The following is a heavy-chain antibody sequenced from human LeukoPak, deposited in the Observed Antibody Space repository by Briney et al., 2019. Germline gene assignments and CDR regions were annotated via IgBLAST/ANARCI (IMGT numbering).Heavy chain of an antibody. D-gene: IGHD3-3*01. Sequence: GESLKISCKGSGYSFTSYWIGWVRQMPEKGLEWMGIIYPGDSDTRYSPSFQGQVTISADKSISTAYLQWSSLKASDTAMYYCARSDFWSGYYYRWFDPWGQGTLVTVSS. CDR3: ARSDFWSGYYYRWFDP. V-gene: IGHV5-51*01. J-gene: IGHJ5*02. CDR2: IYPGDSDT. CDR1: GYSFTSYW.